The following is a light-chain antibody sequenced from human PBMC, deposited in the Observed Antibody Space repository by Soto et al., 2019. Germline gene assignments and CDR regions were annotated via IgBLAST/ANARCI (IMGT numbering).Light chain of an antibody. J-gene: IGKJ4*01. CDR1: QSVSSY. CDR3: QQRSNWPLT. V-gene: IGKV3-11*01. CDR2: DAS. Sequence: EIVLTQSPATLSLSPGERATLSCRASQSVSSYLAWYQQKPGQAPRLLIYDASNRATGIPARFSGSGSGTDFNLTISSLETEDFAVYSCQQRSNWPLTLGGGTKVEIK.